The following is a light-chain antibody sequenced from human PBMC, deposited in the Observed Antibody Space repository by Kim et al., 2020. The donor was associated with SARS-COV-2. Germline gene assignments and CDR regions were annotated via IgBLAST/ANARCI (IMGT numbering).Light chain of an antibody. V-gene: IGLV2-14*03. J-gene: IGLJ3*02. CDR3: SSYTTKSTLV. CDR2: DAS. Sequence: QSALTQPASVSGSPGQSITISCIGTSSDVGGYNYVSWYQQHPGKAPTLMIYDASTRPSGVSHRFSGSKSGNTASLTISGLQAEDEAHYYCSSYTTKSTLVFGGGTKVTVL. CDR1: SSDVGGYNY.